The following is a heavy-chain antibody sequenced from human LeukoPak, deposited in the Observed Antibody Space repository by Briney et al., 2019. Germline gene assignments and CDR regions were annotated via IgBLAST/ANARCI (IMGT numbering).Heavy chain of an antibody. CDR1: GGSISSYY. D-gene: IGHD6-19*01. CDR2: IYTSGST. CDR3: ARGGEQWLVRAQFDY. Sequence: SETLSLTCTVSGGSISSYYWSWIRQPAGKGLEWIGRIYTSGSTNYNPSLKSRVTMSVDTSKNQFSLKLSSVTAADTAVYYCARGGEQWLVRAQFDYWGQGTLVTVSS. V-gene: IGHV4-4*07. J-gene: IGHJ4*02.